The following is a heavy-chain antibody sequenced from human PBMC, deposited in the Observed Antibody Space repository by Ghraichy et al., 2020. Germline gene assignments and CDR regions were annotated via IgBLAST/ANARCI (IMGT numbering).Heavy chain of an antibody. J-gene: IGHJ4*02. Sequence: SETLSLTCTVSGGSISSSNYYWGWIRQPPGKGLEWIGSIYYSGSTNYNPSLKSRVTMSGDTSKNQFSLKLSSVTAADTAVFYCASLLPGATVDYWGQGTLVTVSS. CDR2: IYYSGST. CDR3: ASLLPGATVDY. CDR1: GGSISSSNYY. D-gene: IGHD1-26*01. V-gene: IGHV4-39*01.